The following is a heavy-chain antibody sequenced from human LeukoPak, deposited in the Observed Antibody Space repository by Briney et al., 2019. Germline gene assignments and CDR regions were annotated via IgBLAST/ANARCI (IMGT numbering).Heavy chain of an antibody. V-gene: IGHV1-18*01. CDR1: GYTFNKYG. J-gene: IGHJ5*02. CDR2: ISAYDGNT. CDR3: ARDKVIASAGTPNWFDP. D-gene: IGHD6-13*01. Sequence: ASVKVSCKASGYTFNKYGISWVRQAPGQGFEWMGWISAYDGNTEYAQKFQGRVTMTTDTSTSTAYMELRSLRSDDTAVYYCARDKVIASAGTPNWFDPWGQGTLVTVSS.